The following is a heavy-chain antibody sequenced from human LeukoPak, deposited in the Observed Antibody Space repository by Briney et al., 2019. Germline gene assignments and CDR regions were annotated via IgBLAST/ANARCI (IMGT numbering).Heavy chain of an antibody. J-gene: IGHJ5*02. CDR3: ARTSTYIAVAGTGWFDP. D-gene: IGHD6-19*01. CDR2: INHSGST. V-gene: IGHV4-34*01. Sequence: SETLSLTCAVYGGSFSGYYWSWIRQPPGKGLEWIGEINHSGSTNYNPSLKSRVTISVDTSKNQFSLKLSSVTAADTAVYYCARTSTYIAVAGTGWFDPWGQGTLVTVSS. CDR1: GGSFSGYY.